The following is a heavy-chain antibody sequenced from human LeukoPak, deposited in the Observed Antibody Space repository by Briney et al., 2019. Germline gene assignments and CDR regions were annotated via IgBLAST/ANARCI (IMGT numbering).Heavy chain of an antibody. CDR2: INWNGGST. D-gene: IGHD3-16*01. J-gene: IGHJ4*02. CDR3: VRDHNWAFDY. CDR1: GFTFDDYG. V-gene: IGHV3-20*04. Sequence: PGGSLRLSCAASGFTFDDYGMSWVRQAPGKGLEWVSGINWNGGSTGYADSVEGRFTISRDNAKNSLSLEMNSLSADDTAVYYCVRDHNWAFDYWGLGTLVTVSS.